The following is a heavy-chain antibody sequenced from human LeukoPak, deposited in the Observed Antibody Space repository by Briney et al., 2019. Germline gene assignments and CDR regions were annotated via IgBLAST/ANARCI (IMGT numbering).Heavy chain of an antibody. V-gene: IGHV4-4*07. D-gene: IGHD2-21*01. J-gene: IGHJ3*02. CDR2: VSASGTT. CDR1: GVYVGSHF. CDR3: ARAYCGGECTAGGAFDI. Sequence: SETLSLTCSVSGVYVGSHFWSWVRQPAGKALEWIGRVSASGTTGSNPSLNSRVTMSLDTSKNQFSLKLTSVTAADTAVYFCARAYCGGECTAGGAFDIWGQGTMVTVSS.